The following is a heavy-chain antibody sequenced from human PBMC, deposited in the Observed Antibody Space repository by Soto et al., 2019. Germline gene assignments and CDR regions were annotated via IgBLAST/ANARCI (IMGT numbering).Heavy chain of an antibody. CDR3: ASRRRFGNFYNYYGMDV. CDR2: IYYGGST. Sequence: SSETLSLTCSVSGGSTRSSAYYWDWIRQPPGKGLEWIGTIYYGGSTDYNPSLRSRITISVDTSKNQFSLNLHSVTAADTAVYYCASRRRFGNFYNYYGMDVWGQGTTVTVSS. V-gene: IGHV4-39*01. J-gene: IGHJ6*02. D-gene: IGHD3-10*01. CDR1: GGSTRSSAYY.